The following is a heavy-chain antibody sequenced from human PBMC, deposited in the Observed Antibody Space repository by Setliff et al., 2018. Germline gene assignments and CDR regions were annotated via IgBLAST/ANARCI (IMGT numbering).Heavy chain of an antibody. D-gene: IGHD3-10*01. Sequence: GASVKVSCKASGGTFSSYAISWVRQAPGQGLEWMGGIIPIFGTANYAQKFQGRVTITTDESTSTAYMELSSLRSEYTAVYYCARDFGSGSYFNYYYYGMDVWGQGTTVTVSS. CDR2: IIPIFGTA. V-gene: IGHV1-69*05. J-gene: IGHJ6*02. CDR1: GGTFSSYA. CDR3: ARDFGSGSYFNYYYYGMDV.